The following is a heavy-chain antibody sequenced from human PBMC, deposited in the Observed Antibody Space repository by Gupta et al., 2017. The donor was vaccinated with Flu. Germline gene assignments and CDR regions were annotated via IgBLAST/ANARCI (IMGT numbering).Heavy chain of an antibody. CDR2: ISSSSSYI. J-gene: IGHJ4*02. V-gene: IGHV3-21*01. Sequence: EVQLVESGGGLVKPGGSLRLSCAASGFTFSSYSMNWVRQAPGKGLEWVSSISSSSSYIYYADSVKGRFTISRDNAKNSLYLQMNSLRAEDTAVYYCASLQGIAVPFLVTEGDYWGQGTLVTVSS. CDR1: GFTFSSYS. CDR3: ASLQGIAVPFLVTEGDY. D-gene: IGHD6-19*01.